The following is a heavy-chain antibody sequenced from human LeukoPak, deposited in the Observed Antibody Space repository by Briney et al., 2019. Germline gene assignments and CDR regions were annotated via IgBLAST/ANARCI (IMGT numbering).Heavy chain of an antibody. CDR2: INHSGST. J-gene: IGHJ6*02. D-gene: IGHD6-19*01. Sequence: SETLSLTCAVYGGSFSGYYWSWIRQPPGKGLEWIGEINHSGSTNYNPSLKSRVTISVDTSKNQFSPKLSSVTAADTAVYYCARGLPVAGPYYYYYYGMDVWGQGTTVTVSS. V-gene: IGHV4-34*01. CDR1: GGSFSGYY. CDR3: ARGLPVAGPYYYYYYGMDV.